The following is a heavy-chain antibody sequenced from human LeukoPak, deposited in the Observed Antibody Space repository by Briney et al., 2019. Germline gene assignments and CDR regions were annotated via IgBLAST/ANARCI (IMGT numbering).Heavy chain of an antibody. CDR1: GFTFSSYW. Sequence: PGGSLRLSCAAPGFTFSSYWMHRGRQAPGKGLVWVSRINSDGRSTSYADSVKGRFTISRDNAKNTLYLQMNSLRAEDTAVYYCARVGSSWHYFDYWGREPRSPSPQ. D-gene: IGHD6-13*01. CDR3: ARVGSSWHYFDY. CDR2: INSDGRST. J-gene: IGHJ4*02. V-gene: IGHV3-74*01.